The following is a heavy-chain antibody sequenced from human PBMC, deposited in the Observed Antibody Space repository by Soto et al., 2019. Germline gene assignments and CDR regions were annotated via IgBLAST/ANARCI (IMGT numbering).Heavy chain of an antibody. Sequence: ASVKVSCKASGYTFTSYDISWVRQATGQGLEWMGWMNPNSGNTGYAQKFQGRVTMTRNTSISTAYMELSSLRSEDTAVYYCARGRGRLDFWSGYYTWNWFDPWGQGTLVTVSS. CDR2: MNPNSGNT. CDR3: ARGRGRLDFWSGYYTWNWFDP. V-gene: IGHV1-8*01. CDR1: GYTFTSYD. J-gene: IGHJ5*02. D-gene: IGHD3-3*01.